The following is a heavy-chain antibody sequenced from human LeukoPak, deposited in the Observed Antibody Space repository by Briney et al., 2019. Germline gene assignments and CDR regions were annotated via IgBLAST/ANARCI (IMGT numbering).Heavy chain of an antibody. Sequence: PGAFLLLSCAASGFIVRNNYMRLVRPAAGDGVEMVSVIYSGGSTYYADSVKGRFTISRDNSKNTLYLQMNSLRAEDTAVYFCATGERMVRGDGVDYWGQGTLVTVSS. CDR2: IYSGGST. D-gene: IGHD3-10*01. J-gene: IGHJ4*02. V-gene: IGHV3-66*01. CDR1: GFIVRNNY. CDR3: ATGERMVRGDGVDY.